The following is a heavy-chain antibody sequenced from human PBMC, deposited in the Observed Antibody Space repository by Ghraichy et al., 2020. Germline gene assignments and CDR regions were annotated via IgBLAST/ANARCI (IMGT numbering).Heavy chain of an antibody. D-gene: IGHD4-17*01. J-gene: IGHJ5*02. CDR2: ISAYNGNT. Sequence: ASVKVSCKASGYTFTSYGISWVRQAPGQGLEWMGWISAYNGNTNYAQKLQGRVTMTTDTSTSTAYMELRSLRSDDTAVYYCARNFGGATVTTTRFDPWGQGTLVTVSS. CDR3: ARNFGGATVTTTRFDP. V-gene: IGHV1-18*01. CDR1: GYTFTSYG.